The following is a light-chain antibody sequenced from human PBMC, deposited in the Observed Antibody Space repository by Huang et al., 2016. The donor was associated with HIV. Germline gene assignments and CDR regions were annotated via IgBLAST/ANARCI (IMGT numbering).Light chain of an antibody. V-gene: IGKV1-33*01. CDR1: QDIINY. CDR3: QHYDDPYT. J-gene: IGKJ2*01. Sequence: DIQMTQSPSSLSTSVGDRVTITCQASQDIINYLSWCQHKPGRAPKPLIFDASSLETGVPSRFSGSGSGTYFTLTIASLQPEDVATYYCQHYDDPYTFGQGTKLEIK. CDR2: DAS.